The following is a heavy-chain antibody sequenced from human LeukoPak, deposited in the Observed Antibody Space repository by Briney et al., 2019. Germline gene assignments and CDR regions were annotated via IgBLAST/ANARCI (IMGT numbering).Heavy chain of an antibody. D-gene: IGHD6-13*01. CDR2: INPNSGGT. Sequence: VASVKVSCKASGYTFTGYYMHWVRQAPGQGLEWMGWINPNSGGTNYAQKFQGRVTMTRDTSISTAYMELSRLRSDDTAVYYCARVTAAADYFDYWGQRTLVTVSS. CDR1: GYTFTGYY. J-gene: IGHJ4*02. CDR3: ARVTAAADYFDY. V-gene: IGHV1-2*02.